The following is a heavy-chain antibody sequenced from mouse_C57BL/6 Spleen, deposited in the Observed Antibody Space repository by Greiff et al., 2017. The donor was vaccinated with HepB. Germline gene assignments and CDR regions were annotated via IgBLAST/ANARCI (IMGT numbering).Heavy chain of an antibody. CDR3: GREGAYYGNVWYFDV. Sequence: EVQLQQSGPELVKPGASVKMSCKASGYTFTDYNMHWVKQSHGKSLEWIGYINPNNGGTSYNQKFKGKATLTVNKSSSTAYMELRSLTSEDSAVYYCGREGAYYGNVWYFDVWGTGTTVTVSS. J-gene: IGHJ1*03. D-gene: IGHD2-10*01. CDR1: GYTFTDYN. CDR2: INPNNGGT. V-gene: IGHV1-22*01.